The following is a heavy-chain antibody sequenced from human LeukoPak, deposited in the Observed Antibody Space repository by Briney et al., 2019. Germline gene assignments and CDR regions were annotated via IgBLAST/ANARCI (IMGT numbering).Heavy chain of an antibody. Sequence: GGSLRLSXAASGFTVSSNYMSWVRQAPGKGLEWVSVIYSGDSTYYADSVKGRFTISRDNSKNMLYLQMNSLRAEDTAVYYCARGYSSGKGNAFDIWGQGTMVTVSS. CDR1: GFTVSSNY. V-gene: IGHV3-53*01. J-gene: IGHJ3*02. CDR3: ARGYSSGKGNAFDI. CDR2: IYSGDST. D-gene: IGHD6-19*01.